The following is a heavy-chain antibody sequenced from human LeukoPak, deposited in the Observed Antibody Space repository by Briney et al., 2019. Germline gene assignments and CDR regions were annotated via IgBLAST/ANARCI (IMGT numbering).Heavy chain of an antibody. V-gene: IGHV4-31*03. J-gene: IGHJ4*02. D-gene: IGHD6-13*01. CDR2: IYYSGCT. CDR3: AKSSSWSYFDY. Sequence: SETLSLTCTVSGVSISSGGYYWSWVRQHRGKGLEWIGYIYYSGCTYYNPSLKSRFTISVDTSKTQFSLKLSSVAAADTAVYYCAKSSSWSYFDYWGQGTLVTVSS. CDR1: GVSISSGGYY.